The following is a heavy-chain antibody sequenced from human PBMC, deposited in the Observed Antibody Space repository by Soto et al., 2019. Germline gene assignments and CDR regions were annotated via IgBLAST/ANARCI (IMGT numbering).Heavy chain of an antibody. CDR2: INKDGSYK. J-gene: IGHJ4*02. V-gene: IGHV3-74*01. CDR3: ARGGLEPFDY. Sequence: PGGSLRLSCATTGFTFSSDWMHWVRQAPGKGLVWVSRINKDGSYKNYADFVEGRFTISRDDAKSELYLQMDRLRAVDTAVYYCARGGLEPFDYLGQGALVTVS. CDR1: GFTFSSDW. D-gene: IGHD1-1*01.